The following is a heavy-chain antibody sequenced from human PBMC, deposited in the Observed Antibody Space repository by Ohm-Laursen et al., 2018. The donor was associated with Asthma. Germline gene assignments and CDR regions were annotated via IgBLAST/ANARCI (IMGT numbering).Heavy chain of an antibody. CDR2: ISTASTFI. CDR1: GYTFSRYS. Sequence: SLRLSCAASGYTFSRYSIHWVRQVPGKGLEWVASISTASTFIYYADSVRGRFTTSRDNAKNSVYLQMNSLRADDTALYYCARGLPLYYDILTRYYYGMDVWGQGTTVTVSS. D-gene: IGHD3-9*01. CDR3: ARGLPLYYDILTRYYYGMDV. J-gene: IGHJ6*02. V-gene: IGHV3-21*01.